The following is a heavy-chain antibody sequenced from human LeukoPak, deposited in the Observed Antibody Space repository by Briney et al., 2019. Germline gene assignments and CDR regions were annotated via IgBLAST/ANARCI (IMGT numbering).Heavy chain of an antibody. CDR2: ISGSGGST. J-gene: IGHJ3*02. V-gene: IGHV3-23*01. D-gene: IGHD3-22*01. Sequence: PGGSLRLSCAASGFTFSSYAMSWVRQAPGKGLERVSAISGSGGSTYYADSVKRRFTISRDNSKNTLYLQMSSLRAEDTAVYYCAKDCSGYSSGDAFDIWGQGTMVTVSS. CDR3: AKDCSGYSSGDAFDI. CDR1: GFTFSSYA.